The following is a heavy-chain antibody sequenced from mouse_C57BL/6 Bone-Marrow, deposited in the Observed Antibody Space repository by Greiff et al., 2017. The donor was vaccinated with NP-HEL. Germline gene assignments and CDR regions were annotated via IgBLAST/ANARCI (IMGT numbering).Heavy chain of an antibody. J-gene: IGHJ1*03. CDR1: GYTFTSYW. CDR2: IHPNSGSN. Sequence: VQLQQPGAELVKPGASVKLSCKASGYTFTSYWMHWVKQRPGQGLEWIGMIHPNSGSNNYNEKFKSKATLTVDKSSSTAYMQLSSRTSEDSAVYYCARGTTVVATDFDVWGTGTTVTVSS. V-gene: IGHV1-64*01. CDR3: ARGTTVVATDFDV. D-gene: IGHD1-1*01.